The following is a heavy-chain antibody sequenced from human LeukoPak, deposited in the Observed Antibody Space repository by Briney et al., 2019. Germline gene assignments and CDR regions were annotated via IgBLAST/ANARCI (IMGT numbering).Heavy chain of an antibody. CDR2: TRNKANSYTT. CDR1: GFTFSDHY. CDR3: AAYWGAFDI. J-gene: IGHJ3*02. D-gene: IGHD3-16*01. Sequence: PGGSLRLSCAASGFTFSDHYMDWVRQAPGKGLEWVGRTRNKANSYTTEYAASVKGRFTISRDDSKNSLYLQMNSLRAEDTALYYCAAYWGAFDIWGQGQWSPSLQ. V-gene: IGHV3-72*01.